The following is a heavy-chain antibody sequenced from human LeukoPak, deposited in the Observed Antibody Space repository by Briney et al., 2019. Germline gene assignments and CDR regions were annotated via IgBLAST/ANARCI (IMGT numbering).Heavy chain of an antibody. D-gene: IGHD6-19*01. J-gene: IGHJ4*02. CDR3: ARGGSSGSVSDY. CDR2: ISGSGGST. CDR1: GFTFSSYA. V-gene: IGHV3-23*01. Sequence: PGGSLRLSCAASGFTFSSYAMSWVRQAPGKGLEWVSAISGSGGSTYYADSVKGRFTISRDNAKNSLYLQMNSLRAEDTAVYYCARGGSSGSVSDYWGQGTLVTVSS.